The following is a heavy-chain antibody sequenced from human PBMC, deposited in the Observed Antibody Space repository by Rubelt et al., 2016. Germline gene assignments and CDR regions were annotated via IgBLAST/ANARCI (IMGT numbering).Heavy chain of an antibody. CDR1: NGSITSYY. CDR3: ARSTPY. Sequence: QVQLQESGPGLVKPSETLSLTCTVSNGSITSYYWTWIRQPPGKGLEWIGYISYTGNTNYNPSLKSRVTMSIDPSKTRFSLTLSSVTAADTAFYFCARSTPYWGRGTLVTVSS. V-gene: IGHV4-59*08. CDR2: ISYTGNT. D-gene: IGHD5/OR15-5a*01. J-gene: IGHJ4*02.